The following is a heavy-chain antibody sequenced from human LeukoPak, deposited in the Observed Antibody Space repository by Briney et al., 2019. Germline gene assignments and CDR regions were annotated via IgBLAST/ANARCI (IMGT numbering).Heavy chain of an antibody. CDR3: AKISGDSGWYFDL. Sequence: GGSLRLSCVGSGFTFATHLMIWVRQGPGKRLEWVAAISRASENTYYADSVKGRCSISRDDPQNTVSLQMNSLRAEDTAVYYCAKISGDSGWYFDLWGLGTLVTVSS. D-gene: IGHD4-17*01. J-gene: IGHJ2*01. CDR1: GFTFATHL. V-gene: IGHV3-23*01. CDR2: ISRASENT.